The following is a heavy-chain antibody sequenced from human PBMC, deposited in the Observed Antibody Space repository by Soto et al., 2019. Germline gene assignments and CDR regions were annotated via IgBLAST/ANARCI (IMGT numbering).Heavy chain of an antibody. CDR1: GGTFSSYA. V-gene: IGHV1-69*01. CDR2: IIPIFGTE. D-gene: IGHD3-10*01. Sequence: QVQLVQSGAEVKKPGSSVKVSCKASGGTFSSYAISWVRQAPGQGLEWMGGIIPIFGTENYAQKFQGRVTITADESTSTAYMELSSLRAEDPAVYYCARRPYYYGSSPHGWFYPCGRGSLVTASS. CDR3: ARRPYYYGSSPHGWFYP. J-gene: IGHJ5*02.